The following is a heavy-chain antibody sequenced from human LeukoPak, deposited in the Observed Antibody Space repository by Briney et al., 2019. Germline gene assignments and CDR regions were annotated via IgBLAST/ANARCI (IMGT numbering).Heavy chain of an antibody. CDR2: INPNSGNT. J-gene: IGHJ4*02. CDR1: GYTFTGYY. Sequence: ASVKVSCKASGYTFTGYYMHWVRQAPGQGLEWMGWINPNSGNTGYAQKFQGRVTMTRNTSISTAYMELSSLRSEDTAVYYCARGRRVADYWGQGTLVTVSS. V-gene: IGHV1-8*02. CDR3: ARGRRVADY.